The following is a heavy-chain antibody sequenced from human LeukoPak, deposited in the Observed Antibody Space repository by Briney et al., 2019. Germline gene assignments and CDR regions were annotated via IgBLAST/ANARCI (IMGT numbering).Heavy chain of an antibody. Sequence: GGSLRLSCAASGFTFSSYSMNWVRQAPGKGLEWVSSISSSSSYIYYADSVKGRFTISRDNAKNSLYLQMNSLRAEDTAVYYCARGGYCSGGSCLYYYYGMDVWGQGTTVTVSS. CDR1: GFTFSSYS. J-gene: IGHJ6*02. V-gene: IGHV3-21*01. D-gene: IGHD2-15*01. CDR3: ARGGYCSGGSCLYYYYGMDV. CDR2: ISSSSSYI.